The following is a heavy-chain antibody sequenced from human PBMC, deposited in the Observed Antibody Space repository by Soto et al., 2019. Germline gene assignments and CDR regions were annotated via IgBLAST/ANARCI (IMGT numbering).Heavy chain of an antibody. Sequence: GGPLRLSCAASGGTFSNAWINWVRQAPGKGLEWVGRIKSKTDGGTTDYAEPVKGRFAISRDDSNNMVYLQMNSLKIEDTAVYYCTTDSYSTIIIVRFDYWGHGTLVTVSS. D-gene: IGHD3-22*01. J-gene: IGHJ4*01. CDR3: TTDSYSTIIIVRFDY. CDR1: GGTFSNAW. CDR2: IKSKTDGGTT. V-gene: IGHV3-15*07.